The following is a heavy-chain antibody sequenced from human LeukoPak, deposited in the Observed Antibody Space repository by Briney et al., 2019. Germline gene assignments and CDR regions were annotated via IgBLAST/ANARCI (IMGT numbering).Heavy chain of an antibody. CDR3: ARHYTAMAYFDY. V-gene: IGHV4-34*01. CDR2: INHSGST. J-gene: IGHJ4*02. D-gene: IGHD5-18*01. Sequence: SSETLSLTCAVYGGSFSGYYWSWIRQPPGKGLEWIGEINHSGSTNYNPSLKSRVTISVDTSKNQFSLKLSSVTAADTAVYYCARHYTAMAYFDYWGQGTLVTVSS. CDR1: GGSFSGYY.